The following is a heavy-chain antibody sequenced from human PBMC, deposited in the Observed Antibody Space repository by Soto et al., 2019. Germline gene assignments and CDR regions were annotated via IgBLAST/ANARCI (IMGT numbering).Heavy chain of an antibody. D-gene: IGHD5-18*01. Sequence: XGSLRLSCAASVFTFSSYWMSWVRQSPGKGLEWVANIKQDGSEKYYVDSVKGRFTISRDNAKNSLYLQMKSLRAEDTAVYYCARDTAMVTSWYYYGMDVWGQGTSATVSS. CDR1: VFTFSSYW. CDR3: ARDTAMVTSWYYYGMDV. V-gene: IGHV3-7*03. J-gene: IGHJ6*02. CDR2: IKQDGSEK.